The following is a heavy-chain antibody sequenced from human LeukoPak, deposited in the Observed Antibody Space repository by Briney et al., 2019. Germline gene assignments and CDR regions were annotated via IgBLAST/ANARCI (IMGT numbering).Heavy chain of an antibody. CDR2: IRYDGSNK. D-gene: IGHD6-19*01. V-gene: IGHV3-30*02. CDR3: ARDSSGWYLYFDY. Sequence: PGGSLRLSCAASGFTFSSYGMHWVRQAPGKGLEWVAFIRYDGSNKYYADSVKGRFTISRDNSKNTLYLQMNSLRAEDTAVYYCARDSSGWYLYFDYWGRGTLVTVSS. J-gene: IGHJ4*02. CDR1: GFTFSSYG.